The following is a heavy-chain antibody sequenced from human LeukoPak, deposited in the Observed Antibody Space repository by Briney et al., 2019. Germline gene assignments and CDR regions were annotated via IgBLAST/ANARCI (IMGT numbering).Heavy chain of an antibody. V-gene: IGHV3-23*01. CDR3: AKDLDSSGWDAQKFDY. CDR1: GFTFSSYA. CDR2: ISGSGGST. Sequence: GGSLRLSCAASGFTFSSYAMSWVRQAPGKGREWVSAISGSGGSTYYADSVKGRFTISRDNSKNTLYLQMNSLRAEDTAVYYCAKDLDSSGWDAQKFDYWGQGTLVTVSS. J-gene: IGHJ4*02. D-gene: IGHD6-19*01.